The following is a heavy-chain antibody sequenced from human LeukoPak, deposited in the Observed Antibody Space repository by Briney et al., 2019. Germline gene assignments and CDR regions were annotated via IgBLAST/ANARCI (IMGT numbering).Heavy chain of an antibody. Sequence: GGTLRLSCAASGFTFSSFGMSWVRQAPGKGLEWVSAITGSGRSAYYADSVKGRFTVSRDNAKNSLYLQMNSLRAEDTAVYYCARDRSVEFDYWGQGTLVTVSS. CDR2: ITGSGRSA. CDR1: GFTFSSFG. J-gene: IGHJ4*02. CDR3: ARDRSVEFDY. V-gene: IGHV3-23*01.